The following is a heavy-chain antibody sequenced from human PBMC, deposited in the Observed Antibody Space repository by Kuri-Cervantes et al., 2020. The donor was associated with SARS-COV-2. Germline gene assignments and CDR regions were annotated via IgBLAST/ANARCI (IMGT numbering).Heavy chain of an antibody. Sequence: SETLRLTCAISGDDVPSNSAAWNWIRQSPSRGIEWLGRTYYRTQWYYDYAASVKSRTTIKPDTSKNQFSLQLKTVTPEDTAVYYCAREQHTLRVVGSGTFGVCCQGTKVTVSS. CDR1: GDDVPSNSAA. CDR2: TYYRTQWYY. D-gene: IGHD3-22*01. V-gene: IGHV6-1*01. CDR3: AREQHTLRVVGSGTFGV. J-gene: IGHJ3*01.